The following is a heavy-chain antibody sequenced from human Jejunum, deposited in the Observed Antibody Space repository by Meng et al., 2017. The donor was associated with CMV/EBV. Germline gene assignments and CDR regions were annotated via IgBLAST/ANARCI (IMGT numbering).Heavy chain of an antibody. V-gene: IGHV4-30-4*01. Sequence: SGGSISRGDYYCSWTRQPPGKGLEWIGHISYSGSTYYNPSLKSRLTTSVDKSKNQFSLKLSSVTAADTAVYYCARDFTIFGVVSGFDYWGQGTLVTVSS. D-gene: IGHD3-3*01. CDR2: ISYSGST. CDR3: ARDFTIFGVVSGFDY. CDR1: GGSISRGDYY. J-gene: IGHJ4*02.